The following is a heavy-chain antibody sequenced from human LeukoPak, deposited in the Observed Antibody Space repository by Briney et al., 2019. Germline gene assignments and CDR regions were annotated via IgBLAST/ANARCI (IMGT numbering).Heavy chain of an antibody. CDR1: GYTFTNYA. V-gene: IGHV1-18*01. J-gene: IGHJ4*02. D-gene: IGHD2-2*01. CDR3: ARDGPVVPAAAPFDY. Sequence: ASVKVSCKASGYTFTNYAMHWVRQAPGQRLEWMGWISAYNGNTNYAQKLQGRVTMTTDTSTSTAYMELRSLRSDDTAVYYCARDGPVVPAAAPFDYWGQGTLVTVSS. CDR2: ISAYNGNT.